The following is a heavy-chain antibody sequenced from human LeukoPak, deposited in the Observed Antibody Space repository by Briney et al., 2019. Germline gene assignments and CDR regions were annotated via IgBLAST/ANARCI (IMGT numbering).Heavy chain of an antibody. V-gene: IGHV3-48*03. CDR1: GFSFSSYE. J-gene: IGHJ3*02. D-gene: IGHD6-19*01. CDR3: ARDATTHNIGWYDDAFDI. CDR2: ISASGTTI. Sequence: GGSLRLSCAASGFSFSSYEMNWVRQAPGKGLEWVSYISASGTTIYYADSVKGRFTISRDNAEKSLYLQMNSLRAEGPAVYYCARDATTHNIGWYDDAFDILGHGTMVTVSS.